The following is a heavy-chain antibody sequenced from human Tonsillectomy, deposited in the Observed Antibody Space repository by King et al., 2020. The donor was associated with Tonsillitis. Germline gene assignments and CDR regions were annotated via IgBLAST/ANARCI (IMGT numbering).Heavy chain of an antibody. J-gene: IGHJ1*01. Sequence: VQLVESGGGLVQPGGSLRLSCAASGLTFSSYAMSWVRQAPGKGLEWVSVISASASSTFYADSVKGRFTVSRDNSKNTLYLQMNSLSVVDTAIYYCARAWRRWGAAGWGGSYWGPGTMVTVSS. CDR2: ISASASST. D-gene: IGHD3-16*01. CDR3: ARAWRRWGAAGWGGSY. V-gene: IGHV3-23*04. CDR1: GLTFSSYA.